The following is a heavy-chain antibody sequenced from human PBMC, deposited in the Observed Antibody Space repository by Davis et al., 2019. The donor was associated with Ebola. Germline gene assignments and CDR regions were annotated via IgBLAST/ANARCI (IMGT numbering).Heavy chain of an antibody. Sequence: PGGSLRLSCAASGFTFSSYAMSWVRQAPGKGLEWVSAISGSGGSTYYADSVKGRFTISRDNSKNTLYLQMNSLRAEDTAVYYCAKGDVDSSSWYDGYYYYYGMDVWGKGTTVTVSS. CDR3: AKGDVDSSSWYDGYYYYYGMDV. V-gene: IGHV3-23*01. CDR2: ISGSGGST. D-gene: IGHD6-13*01. J-gene: IGHJ6*04. CDR1: GFTFSSYA.